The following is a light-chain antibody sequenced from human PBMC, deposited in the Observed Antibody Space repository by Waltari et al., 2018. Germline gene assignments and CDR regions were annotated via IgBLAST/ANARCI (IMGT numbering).Light chain of an antibody. CDR2: EVI. V-gene: IGLV2-8*01. CDR1: SSDIGAYNY. J-gene: IGLJ2*01. Sequence: QSALTQPPSASGSPGQSVTISCSGTSSDIGAYNYVSWYQQPPGKAPKLRIYEVIKRPSGVPPRLSGSKSGNTASLTVSELQAEDEADYYCSSYAGSNGVLFGGGTKVTVL. CDR3: SSYAGSNGVL.